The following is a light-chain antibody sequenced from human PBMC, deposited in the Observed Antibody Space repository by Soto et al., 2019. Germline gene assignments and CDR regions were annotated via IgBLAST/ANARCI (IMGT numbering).Light chain of an antibody. CDR3: QQYDSSLGLT. J-gene: IGKJ4*01. CDR2: GAS. Sequence: EIVLTQSPGTLSLSPGERATLSCRASQSVSSSYLAWYQQKPGQAPRLLIYGASSRATGIPDRLSGSGSGTDFTLTISRLEPEDFAVYYWQQYDSSLGLTFGGGTKVEIK. CDR1: QSVSSSY. V-gene: IGKV3-20*01.